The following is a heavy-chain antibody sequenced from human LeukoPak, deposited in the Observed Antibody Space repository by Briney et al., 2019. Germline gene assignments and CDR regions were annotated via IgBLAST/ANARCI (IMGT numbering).Heavy chain of an antibody. Sequence: GGSLRLSXAASGITFSPYAMNWVSQAPGKGLEWVAFIGYDGSAKYYVDSVKGRFTISRDNSKNTLSLQMNSLRTEDTALYYCAKVTSPGNVPHFDYWGQGAPVIVSS. V-gene: IGHV3-30*02. CDR1: GITFSPYA. D-gene: IGHD4-23*01. J-gene: IGHJ4*02. CDR3: AKVTSPGNVPHFDY. CDR2: IGYDGSAK.